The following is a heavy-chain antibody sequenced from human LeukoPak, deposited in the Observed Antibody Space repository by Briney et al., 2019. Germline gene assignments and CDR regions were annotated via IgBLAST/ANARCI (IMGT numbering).Heavy chain of an antibody. D-gene: IGHD6-13*01. CDR3: ARGPRNSRVLYFQLYNWFDP. CDR2: INHSGST. V-gene: IGHV4-34*01. Sequence: SETLSLTCAVYGGPFSGYYWSWIRQPPGKGLEWIGEINHSGSTNYNPSLKSRVTISVDTSKNQFSLKLSSVTAADTAVYYCARGPRNSRVLYFQLYNWFDPWGQGTLVTVSS. J-gene: IGHJ5*02. CDR1: GGPFSGYY.